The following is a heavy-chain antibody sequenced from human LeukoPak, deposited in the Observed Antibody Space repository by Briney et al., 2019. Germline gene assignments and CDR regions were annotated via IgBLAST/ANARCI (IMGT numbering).Heavy chain of an antibody. J-gene: IGHJ5*02. CDR3: ARDRQSPLAPCGGDCYGLDP. V-gene: IGHV1-46*01. Sequence: GASVKVSCKASGYTFTSYYMHWVRQAPGQGLEWMGIINPNGGSTTYAQKFQGRVTMTRDMSTSTAYMELSSLRSEDTAVYYCARDRQSPLAPCGGDCYGLDPWGQGTLVTVSS. CDR1: GYTFTSYY. CDR2: INPNGGST. D-gene: IGHD2-21*02.